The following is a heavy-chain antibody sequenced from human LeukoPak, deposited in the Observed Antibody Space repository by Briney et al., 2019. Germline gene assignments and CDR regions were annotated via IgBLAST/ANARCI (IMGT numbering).Heavy chain of an antibody. CDR1: GGSISSYY. CDR3: ARYSGYASYYFDY. CDR2: IYHSGST. J-gene: IGHJ4*02. V-gene: IGHV4-59*08. D-gene: IGHD5-12*01. Sequence: SETLSLTCTVSGGSISSYYWSWIRQPPGKGLEWIGSIYHSGSTYYNPSLKSRVTISVDTSKNQFSLKLSSVTAADTAVYYCARYSGYASYYFDYWGQGTLVTVSS.